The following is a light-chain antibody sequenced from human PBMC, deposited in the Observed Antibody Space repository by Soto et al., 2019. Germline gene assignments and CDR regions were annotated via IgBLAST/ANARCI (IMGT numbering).Light chain of an antibody. V-gene: IGLV2-11*01. CDR3: CSYAGSYTLYV. Sequence: QSVLTQPRSVSGSPGQSVTISCTGTSSDVGGYNYVSWYQQHPGKAPKLMIYDISNRPSGVPDRFSGSKSGNTASLTISGLQAEDEADYYCCSYAGSYTLYVFGTGTKVTVL. CDR1: SSDVGGYNY. CDR2: DIS. J-gene: IGLJ1*01.